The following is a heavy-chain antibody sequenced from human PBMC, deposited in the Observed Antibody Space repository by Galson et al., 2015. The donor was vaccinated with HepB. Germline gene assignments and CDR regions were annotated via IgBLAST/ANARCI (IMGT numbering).Heavy chain of an antibody. J-gene: IGHJ6*02. V-gene: IGHV3-11*03. Sequence: SLRLSCAASGFTFSDYSMSWIRQAPGKGLEGVAYISSSSGYTNYADSVKGRFTISRDNAKNSLYLQMNSLRAEDTAVYYCASQGPRAWNYLGYYYDAMDVWGQGTTVTVSS. D-gene: IGHD1-7*01. CDR2: ISSSSGYT. CDR1: GFTFSDYS. CDR3: ASQGPRAWNYLGYYYDAMDV.